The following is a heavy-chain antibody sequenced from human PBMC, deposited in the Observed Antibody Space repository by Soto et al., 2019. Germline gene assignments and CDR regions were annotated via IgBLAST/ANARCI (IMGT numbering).Heavy chain of an antibody. D-gene: IGHD7-27*01. Sequence: EVQLVESGGSVVQPGGSPRFACAASGFTLSGYWMTWVRQLPGKGLEWVANTKEDGSGKYYVDSVRGRFTMSRDNAKNALFLQMSSLRVEDTAVYYCARDRSGAYGMDVWGHGTTVTVSS. V-gene: IGHV3-7*01. CDR2: TKEDGSGK. CDR3: ARDRSGAYGMDV. J-gene: IGHJ6*02. CDR1: GFTLSGYW.